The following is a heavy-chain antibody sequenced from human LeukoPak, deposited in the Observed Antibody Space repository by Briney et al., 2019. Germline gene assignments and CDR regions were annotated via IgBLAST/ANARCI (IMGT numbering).Heavy chain of an antibody. V-gene: IGHV1-69*13. Sequence: SVKVSCKASGGTFSSYAISWVRQAPGQGLEWMGGIIPIFGTANYAQKFQGRVTITADESTSTAYMELSSLRSVDTAVYYCARGRGLAVATSGPANGWFDPWGQGTLVTVSS. D-gene: IGHD5-12*01. CDR3: ARGRGLAVATSGPANGWFDP. CDR1: GGTFSSYA. J-gene: IGHJ5*02. CDR2: IIPIFGTA.